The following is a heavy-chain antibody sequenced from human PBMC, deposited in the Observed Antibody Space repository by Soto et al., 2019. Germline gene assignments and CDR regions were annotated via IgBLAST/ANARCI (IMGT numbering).Heavy chain of an antibody. Sequence: QVQLVESGGGVVQPGRSLRLSCEASGFTFGRYGMHWVRQAPGKGLEWVAVIWYDGSNKYYADSVKGRFTISRDNSNKTLYLQMNSLSAEDTAVYYCARDGSGSYPRHPYFDYWGQGTLVTVSS. J-gene: IGHJ4*02. CDR3: ARDGSGSYPRHPYFDY. D-gene: IGHD3-10*01. CDR2: IWYDGSNK. CDR1: GFTFGRYG. V-gene: IGHV3-33*01.